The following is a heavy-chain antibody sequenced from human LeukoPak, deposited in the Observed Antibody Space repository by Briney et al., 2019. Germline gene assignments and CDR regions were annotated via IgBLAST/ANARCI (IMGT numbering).Heavy chain of an antibody. CDR3: ARVEYSSGWLDFDY. J-gene: IGHJ4*02. CDR1: GGSISSGDYY. D-gene: IGHD6-19*01. Sequence: PSQTLSLTCIVSGGSISSGDYYWSWIRQPPGKGLEWIGYIYYSGSTYYNPSLKSRVTISVDTSKNQFSLKLSSVTAADTAVYYCARVEYSSGWLDFDYWGQGTLVTVSS. CDR2: IYYSGST. V-gene: IGHV4-30-4*08.